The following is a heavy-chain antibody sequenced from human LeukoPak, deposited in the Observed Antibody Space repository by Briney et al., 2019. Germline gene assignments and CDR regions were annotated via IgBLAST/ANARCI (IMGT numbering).Heavy chain of an antibody. J-gene: IGHJ4*02. CDR3: ARETMATDY. V-gene: IGHV4-39*07. CDR1: GGSISSSRYY. CDR2: IYYSGST. Sequence: PSETLSLTCTVSGGSISSSRYYWGWIRQPPGKGLEWIGSIYYSGSTYYNPSLKSRVTISVDTSKNQFSLKLSSVTAADTAVYYCARETMATDYWGQGTLVTVSS. D-gene: IGHD4/OR15-4a*01.